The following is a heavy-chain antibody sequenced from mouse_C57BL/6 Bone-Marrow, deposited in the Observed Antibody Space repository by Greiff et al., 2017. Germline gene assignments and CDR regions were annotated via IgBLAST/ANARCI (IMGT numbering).Heavy chain of an antibody. CDR2: IYPSDSDT. D-gene: IGHD1-1*01. CDR3: ARRAAAVATEAMDY. J-gene: IGHJ4*01. Sequence: QVQLQQPGPELVRPASSVTLSCKASGYTFTSSWMVWVKQRPGQGLEWIGNIYPSDSDTHYNQKFKDKATLTVDKSSRTAYMQLSSLTSEDSAGYYCARRAAAVATEAMDYWGQGTSVTVSS. V-gene: IGHV1-61*01. CDR1: GYTFTSSW.